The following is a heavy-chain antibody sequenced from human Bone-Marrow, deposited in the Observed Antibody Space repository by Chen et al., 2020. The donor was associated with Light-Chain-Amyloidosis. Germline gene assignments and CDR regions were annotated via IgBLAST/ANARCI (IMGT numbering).Heavy chain of an antibody. D-gene: IGHD3-9*01. CDR3: VRMDWELFDL. J-gene: IGHJ4*02. CDR1: GFTFSDYE. CDR2: IRGNGGTT. V-gene: IGHV3-48*03. Sequence: EVQLVESGGGLVQPGGSLRLSCAASGFTFSDYEMNWVRQAPGKGLELDSYIRGNGGTTHYAVSVEGRFTISRDNANNSLYLQMNSLRAEDTAIYYCVRMDWELFDLWGQGSLVTVSS.